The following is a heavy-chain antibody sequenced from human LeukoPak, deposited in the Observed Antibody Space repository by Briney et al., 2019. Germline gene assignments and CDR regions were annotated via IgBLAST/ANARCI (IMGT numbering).Heavy chain of an antibody. V-gene: IGHV3-21*01. D-gene: IGHD3-22*01. J-gene: IGHJ4*02. CDR1: GFTFSSYS. CDR3: ARGFHYDSSAGFDY. CDR2: ISSSSSYI. Sequence: GGSLRLSCAASGFTFSSYSMNWVRQAPGKGLEWVSSISSSSSYIYYADSVKGRFTISRDNAKNSLYLQMNSLRAEDTAVYYCARGFHYDSSAGFDYWGQGILVTVCS.